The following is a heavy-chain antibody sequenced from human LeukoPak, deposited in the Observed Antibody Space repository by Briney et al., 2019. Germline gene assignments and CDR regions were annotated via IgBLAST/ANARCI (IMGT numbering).Heavy chain of an antibody. CDR2: ISYDVSYK. V-gene: IGHV3-30*18. CDR1: GFSFSSYG. Sequence: GGSLRLSCAASGFSFSSYGIHWVRQAPGTGLEWVAVISYDVSYKYYADSVKGRFTISRDNSKNTLYLQMNSLRAEDTAVYYCAKDGLTGVNYYYGMDVWGKGTTVTVSS. CDR3: AKDGLTGVNYYYGMDV. J-gene: IGHJ6*04. D-gene: IGHD7-27*01.